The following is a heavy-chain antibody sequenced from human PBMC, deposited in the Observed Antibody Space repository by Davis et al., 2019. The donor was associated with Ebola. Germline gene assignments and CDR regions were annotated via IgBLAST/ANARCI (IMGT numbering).Heavy chain of an antibody. J-gene: IGHJ6*04. V-gene: IGHV4-59*04. Sequence: MPSETLSLTCAVYGGSFSGYYWSWIRQPPGKGLEWIGSISYSGTTYHNPSLRSRVTMSVDTSKNHFSLKLSSVTAADTAVYYCARDSSSWYESAYYYGMDVWGKGTTVTVSS. CDR1: GGSFSGYY. CDR2: ISYSGTT. D-gene: IGHD6-13*01. CDR3: ARDSSSWYESAYYYGMDV.